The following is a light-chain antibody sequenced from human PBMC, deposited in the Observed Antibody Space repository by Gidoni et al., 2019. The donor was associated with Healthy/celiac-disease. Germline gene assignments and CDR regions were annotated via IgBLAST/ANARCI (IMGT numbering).Light chain of an antibody. Sequence: DIQMPQPPSSLSASVGDRVTITCRASQSISSYLNWYQQKQGKAPKLLIYAASSLQRGVPSRFGGSGSATDFTLTISRLQPEEFATYYCQQSYSTPYTFGQGTKLEIK. CDR3: QQSYSTPYT. J-gene: IGKJ2*01. CDR2: AAS. V-gene: IGKV1-39*01. CDR1: QSISSY.